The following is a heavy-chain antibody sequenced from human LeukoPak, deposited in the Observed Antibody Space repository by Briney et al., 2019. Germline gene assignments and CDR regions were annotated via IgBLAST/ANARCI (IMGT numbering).Heavy chain of an antibody. D-gene: IGHD5-24*01. CDR3: ARREMATIMDY. CDR1: GGSISSSSYY. J-gene: IGHJ4*02. CDR2: IYYSGST. V-gene: IGHV4-39*07. Sequence: SETLSLTCTVSGGSISSSSYYWGWIRQPPGKGLEWIGSIYYSGSTYYNPSLKSRVTISVDTSKNQFSLKLSSVTAADTAVYYCARREMATIMDYWGQGTLVTVSS.